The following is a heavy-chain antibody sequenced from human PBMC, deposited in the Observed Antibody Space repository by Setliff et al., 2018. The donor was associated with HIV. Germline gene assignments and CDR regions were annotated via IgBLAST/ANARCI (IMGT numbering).Heavy chain of an antibody. J-gene: IGHJ5*02. CDR3: ATLNFPLNWFDP. V-gene: IGHV4-39*01. CDR1: GGSISSGNYY. CDR2: ISYSGST. Sequence: PSETLSLTCTVSGGSISSGNYYWAWIRQPPGKGLEWIATISYSGSTHYNLALMSRVTISMDTSRNQFSVKLSSVTAADTAIYYCATLNFPLNWFDPWGQGTPVTVSS.